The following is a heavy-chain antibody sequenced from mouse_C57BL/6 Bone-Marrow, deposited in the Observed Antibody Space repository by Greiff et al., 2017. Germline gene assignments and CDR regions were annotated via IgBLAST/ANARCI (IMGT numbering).Heavy chain of an antibody. D-gene: IGHD1-1*01. V-gene: IGHV1-50*01. Sequence: QVQLKQPGAELVKPGASVKLSCKASGYTFTSYWMPWVKQRPGQGLEWIGEIDPSAGYTNYNQKFKGKATLTVDTSSSTAYMQLSSLTSEDSAVYYCASITTVVATGYYAMDYWGQGTSVTVSS. CDR3: ASITTVVATGYYAMDY. J-gene: IGHJ4*01. CDR1: GYTFTSYW. CDR2: IDPSAGYT.